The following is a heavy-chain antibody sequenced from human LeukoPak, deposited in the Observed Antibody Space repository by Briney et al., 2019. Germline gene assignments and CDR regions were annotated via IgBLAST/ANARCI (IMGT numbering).Heavy chain of an antibody. Sequence: SETLSLTCTVSGGSISSYYWSWIRQPAGKGLEWIGRIYTSGSTNYNPSLKSRVTITVDTSKNQFSLKFNSVTAADTAVYYCARVGIVLVTGSNWVDPWGQGTLVTVSS. D-gene: IGHD3-22*01. CDR1: GGSISSYY. J-gene: IGHJ5*02. V-gene: IGHV4-4*07. CDR2: IYTSGST. CDR3: ARVGIVLVTGSNWVDP.